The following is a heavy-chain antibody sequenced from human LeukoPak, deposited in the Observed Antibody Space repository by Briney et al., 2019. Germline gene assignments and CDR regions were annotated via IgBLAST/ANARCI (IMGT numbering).Heavy chain of an antibody. CDR2: IYYSGST. V-gene: IGHV4-61*08. Sequence: PSETLSLTCTVSGGSISSGGYYWSWIRQPPGKGLEWIGYIYYSGSTSYNPSLKSRVTISVDTSKNQFSLKLSSVTAADTAVYYCARDLGYCSSTSCYRLPNWFDPWGQGTLVTVSS. J-gene: IGHJ5*02. D-gene: IGHD2-2*01. CDR3: ARDLGYCSSTSCYRLPNWFDP. CDR1: GGSISSGGYY.